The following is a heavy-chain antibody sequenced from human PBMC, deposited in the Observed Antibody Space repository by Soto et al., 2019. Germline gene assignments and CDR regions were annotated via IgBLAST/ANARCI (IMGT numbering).Heavy chain of an antibody. CDR3: ARSRLKAAPVPADY. V-gene: IGHV4-31*03. CDR2: IYYSGST. J-gene: IGHJ4*02. CDR1: GGSIRSGGYY. Sequence: QVQLQESGPGLVKPSQTLSLTCTVSGGSIRSGGYYWSWIRQHPGKGLEWIGYIYYSGSTYYNPSLKSRVTIAVDTSKNQFALKLSSVTAAATAVYDGARSRLKAAPVPADYWGQGTLVTVSS. D-gene: IGHD1-1*01.